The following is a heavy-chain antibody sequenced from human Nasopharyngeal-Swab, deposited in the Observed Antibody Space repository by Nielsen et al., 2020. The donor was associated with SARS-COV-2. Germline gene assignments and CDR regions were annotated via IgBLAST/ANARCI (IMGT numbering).Heavy chain of an antibody. CDR1: GFTFSSYA. V-gene: IGHV3-23*01. D-gene: IGHD3-22*01. CDR2: ISGSGGST. J-gene: IGHJ4*02. Sequence: GESLKISCAASGFTFSSYAMSWVRQAPGKRLAWVSVISGSGGSTYYADSVKGRFTISRDNSKNTLYLQMNSLRAEDTAVYYCARYDDYYDSSGYAYWGQGTLVTVSS. CDR3: ARYDDYYDSSGYAY.